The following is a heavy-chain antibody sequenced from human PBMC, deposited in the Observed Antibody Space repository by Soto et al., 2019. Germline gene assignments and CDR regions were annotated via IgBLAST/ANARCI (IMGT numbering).Heavy chain of an antibody. CDR3: ARERIAARRYWYFDL. V-gene: IGHV3-21*01. CDR1: GFTFSSYS. J-gene: IGHJ2*01. D-gene: IGHD6-6*01. Sequence: EVQLVESGGGLVKPGGSLRLSCAASGFTFSSYSMNWVRQAPGKGLEWVSSISSSSSYIYYADSVKGRFTISRDNAKNSLKLQRNRLRAEDTAVYYGARERIAARRYWYFDLWGRGTLVTVSS. CDR2: ISSSSSYI.